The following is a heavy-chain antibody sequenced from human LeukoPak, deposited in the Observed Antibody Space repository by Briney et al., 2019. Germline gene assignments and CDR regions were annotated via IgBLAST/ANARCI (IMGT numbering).Heavy chain of an antibody. V-gene: IGHV3-53*01. CDR1: GFTVGGNY. Sequence: GGSLRLSCVASGFTVGGNYMSWVRQAPGEGLEWVSVIYSGGSTYYADSVKGRFTISRDKSKNTLYLQMNSLRAEDTAVYYCATSAGASWFDPWGQGTLVTVSS. CDR3: ATSAGASWFDP. J-gene: IGHJ5*02. CDR2: IYSGGST. D-gene: IGHD1/OR15-1a*01.